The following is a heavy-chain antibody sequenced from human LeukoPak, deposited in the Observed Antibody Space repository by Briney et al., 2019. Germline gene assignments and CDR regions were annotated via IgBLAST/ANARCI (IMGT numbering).Heavy chain of an antibody. J-gene: IGHJ4*02. V-gene: IGHV3-21*01. CDR1: GFTFSSYS. Sequence: GGSLRLSCAASGFTFSSYSMNWVRQAPGKGLEWVSSISSSSSYIYYADSVKGRFTISRGNAKNSLYLQMNSLRAEDTAVYYCARDGNYDILTGSTLYYFDYWGQGTLVTVSS. D-gene: IGHD3-9*01. CDR3: ARDGNYDILTGSTLYYFDY. CDR2: ISSSSSYI.